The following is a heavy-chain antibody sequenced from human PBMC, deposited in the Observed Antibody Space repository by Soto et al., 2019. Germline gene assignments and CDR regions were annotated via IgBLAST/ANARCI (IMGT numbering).Heavy chain of an antibody. CDR2: IYWGDDK. CDR1: GFSLSTSGVG. Sequence: QITLKESGPPLVKPTQTLTLTCTFSGFSLSTSGVGVGWIRQPPGKALEWLALIYWGDDKRSSPSLKTRLTIAKDTSKHPVVLTMTNMDPVDTATYYCAQSAWELPCFDYWGQGTLVTVSS. D-gene: IGHD1-26*01. J-gene: IGHJ4*02. CDR3: AQSAWELPCFDY. V-gene: IGHV2-5*02.